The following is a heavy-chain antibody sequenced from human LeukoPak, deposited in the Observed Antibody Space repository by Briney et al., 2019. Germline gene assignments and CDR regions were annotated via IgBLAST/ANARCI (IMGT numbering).Heavy chain of an antibody. CDR3: ARGRPHGNDY. D-gene: IGHD4-23*01. CDR2: ITSSSRDI. CDR1: GFTFSSYT. V-gene: IGHV3-21*01. J-gene: IGHJ4*02. Sequence: PGGSLRLSCTASGFTFSSYTMNWVRQAPGKGLEWVSSITSSSRDIYYGDSVKGRFTISRDNAKNSLFLQMTSLRAEDTAVYYCARGRPHGNDYWGQGTLVTVSS.